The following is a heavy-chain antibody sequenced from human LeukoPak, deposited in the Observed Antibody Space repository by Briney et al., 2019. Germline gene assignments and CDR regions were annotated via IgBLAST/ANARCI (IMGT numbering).Heavy chain of an antibody. CDR3: ARHTLRGWFDP. CDR2: INHSGST. CDR1: GGSFSGYY. Sequence: SETLSLTCAVYGGSFSGYYWSWIRQPPGKGLERIGEINHSGSTNYNPSLKSRVTISVDTSKNQFSLKLSSVTAADTAVYYCARHTLRGWFDPWGQGTLVTVSS. D-gene: IGHD3-16*01. J-gene: IGHJ5*02. V-gene: IGHV4-34*01.